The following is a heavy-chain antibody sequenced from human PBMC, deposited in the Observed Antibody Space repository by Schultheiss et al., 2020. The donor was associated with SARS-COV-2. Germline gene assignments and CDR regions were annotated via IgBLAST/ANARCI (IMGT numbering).Heavy chain of an antibody. V-gene: IGHV4-34*01. CDR1: GGSFSGYY. J-gene: IGHJ1*01. D-gene: IGHD2-15*01. Sequence: SETLSLTCAVYGGSFSGYYWSWIRQPPGKGLEWIGEINHSGSTNYNPSLKSRVTISVDTSKNQFSLKLSSVTAADTAVYYCARERGGYCSGGSCFGAEYFQHWGQGTLVTVSS. CDR3: ARERGGYCSGGSCFGAEYFQH. CDR2: INHSGST.